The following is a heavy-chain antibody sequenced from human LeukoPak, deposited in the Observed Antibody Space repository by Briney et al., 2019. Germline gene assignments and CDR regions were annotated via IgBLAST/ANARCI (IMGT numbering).Heavy chain of an antibody. CDR1: GFTFSFYS. J-gene: IGHJ6*02. CDR3: ARGGDGSGSPLYYYYYYGMDV. CDR2: ISSSSSYI. V-gene: IGHV3-21*01. D-gene: IGHD3-10*01. Sequence: GGSLRLSCAASGFTFSFYSMTWVRQAPGKGLEWVSSISSSSSYIYYADSVKGRFTISRDNAKNSLYLQMNSLRAEDKAVYYCARGGDGSGSPLYYYYYYGMDVWGQGTTVTVSS.